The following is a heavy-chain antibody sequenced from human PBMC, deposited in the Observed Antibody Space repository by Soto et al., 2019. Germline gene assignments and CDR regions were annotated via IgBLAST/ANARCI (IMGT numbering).Heavy chain of an antibody. Sequence: ASVKVSCKASGYTFTSYAMHWVRQAPGKRLEWMGWINAGNGNTKYSQKFQGRVTITRDTSASTAYMELSSLRSEDTAVYYCARDFDYFCGGDCYSPTTLFDYWGQGTLVTVSS. CDR3: ARDFDYFCGGDCYSPTTLFDY. D-gene: IGHD2-21*01. V-gene: IGHV1-3*01. CDR2: INAGNGNT. J-gene: IGHJ4*02. CDR1: GYTFTSYA.